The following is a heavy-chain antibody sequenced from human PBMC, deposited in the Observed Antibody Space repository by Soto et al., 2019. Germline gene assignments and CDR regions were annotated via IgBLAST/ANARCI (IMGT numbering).Heavy chain of an antibody. CDR3: ARAALYNWNDVSWFDP. CDR2: ISSSSSTI. J-gene: IGHJ5*02. CDR1: GFTFSSYS. V-gene: IGHV3-48*01. Sequence: EVQLVESGGGLVQPGGSLRLSCAASGFTFSSYSMNWVRQAPGKGLEWVSYISSSSSTIYYADSVKGRFTISRDNAKNSLYLQMTNLRAEDTAVYYCARAALYNWNDVSWFDPWGQGTLVTVSS. D-gene: IGHD1-1*01.